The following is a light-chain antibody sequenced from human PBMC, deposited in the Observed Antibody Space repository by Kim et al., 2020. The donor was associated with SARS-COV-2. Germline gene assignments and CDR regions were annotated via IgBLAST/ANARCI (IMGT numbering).Light chain of an antibody. CDR2: WAS. CDR3: QQYYSTPYT. V-gene: IGKV4-1*01. CDR1: QSVLYSSNNKNY. Sequence: DIVMTQSPDSLAASLGERATINCKSSQSVLYSSNNKNYLAWYQQKPGQPPKLLIYWASTRESRVPDRFSGSGSGTDFTLTISSLQAEDVAVYYCQQYYSTPYTFGQGTKLEI. J-gene: IGKJ2*01.